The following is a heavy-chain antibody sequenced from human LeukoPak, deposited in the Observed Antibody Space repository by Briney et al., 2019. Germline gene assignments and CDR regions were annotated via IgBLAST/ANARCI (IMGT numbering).Heavy chain of an antibody. CDR3: AKDRTGSQGRGYFDY. J-gene: IGHJ4*02. Sequence: PGRSLRLSCAASGFTFSSYGMHWVRQAPGKGLEWVAVISYDGSNKYYADSVKGRFTISRDNSKNTLYLQMNSLRAEDTAVYYCAKDRTGSQGRGYFDYWGQGTLVTVSS. V-gene: IGHV3-30*18. CDR1: GFTFSSYG. CDR2: ISYDGSNK. D-gene: IGHD3/OR15-3a*01.